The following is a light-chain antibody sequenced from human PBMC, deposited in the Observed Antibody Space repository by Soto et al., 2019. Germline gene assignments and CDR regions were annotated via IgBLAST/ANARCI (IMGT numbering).Light chain of an antibody. CDR2: HAS. CDR1: QSVGSNF. V-gene: IGKV3-20*01. J-gene: IGKJ4*01. CDR3: HQYANAPLT. Sequence: EIVLTQSPGTLSLSPGERATLSCRASQSVGSNFLAWYQQRPGQPPRLLVYHASRRATGIPDRFSGSGSGADSTLTISRLEPEDFAVYYCHQYANAPLTFGGGTKVDIK.